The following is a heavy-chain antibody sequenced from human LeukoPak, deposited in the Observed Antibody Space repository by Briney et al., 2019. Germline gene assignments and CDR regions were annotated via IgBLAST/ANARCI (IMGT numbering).Heavy chain of an antibody. D-gene: IGHD4-23*01. CDR1: GGSISSGDYY. CDR2: IYYSGST. J-gene: IGHJ5*02. Sequence: SETLSLTCTVSGGSISSGDYYWSWIRQPPGKGLEWIGYIYYSGSTYYNPSLKSRVTISVDTSKNQFSLKLSSVTAADTAVYYCARASTVVTTSSGWFDPWGQGTLVTVSS. CDR3: ARASTVVTTSSGWFDP. V-gene: IGHV4-30-4*01.